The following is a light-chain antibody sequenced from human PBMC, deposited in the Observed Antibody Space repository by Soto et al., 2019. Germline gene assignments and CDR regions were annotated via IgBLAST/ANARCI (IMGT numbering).Light chain of an antibody. CDR3: SSYAGGKSYV. CDR2: EDS. V-gene: IGLV2-23*01. Sequence: QSALTQPASVSGSPGQSITISCSGSSRDVGSYNLVSWYQQHPGKAPKLMIYEDSQRPSGVSYRFSGSKSGNTASLTISGLQADDEADYYCSSYAGGKSYVFGSGTKLTVL. J-gene: IGLJ1*01. CDR1: SRDVGSYNL.